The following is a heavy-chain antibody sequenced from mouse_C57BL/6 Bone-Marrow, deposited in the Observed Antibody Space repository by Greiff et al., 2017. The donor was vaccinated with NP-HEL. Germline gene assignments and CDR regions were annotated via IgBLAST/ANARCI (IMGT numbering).Heavy chain of an antibody. CDR3: TRDRSYGSSPYYFDY. CDR1: GFTFSSYA. D-gene: IGHD1-1*01. J-gene: IGHJ2*01. Sequence: DVMLVESGEGLVKPGGSLKLSCAASGFTFSSYAMSWVRQTPEKRLEWVAYISSGGDYIYYADTVKGRFTISRDNARNTLYLQMRSLKSTDTAMYYFTRDRSYGSSPYYFDYWGQGTTLTVSS. V-gene: IGHV5-9-1*02. CDR2: ISSGGDYI.